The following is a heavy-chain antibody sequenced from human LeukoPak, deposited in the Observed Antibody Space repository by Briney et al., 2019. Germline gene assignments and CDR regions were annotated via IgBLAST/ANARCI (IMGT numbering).Heavy chain of an antibody. CDR2: IYPGDSGT. Sequence: GESLKISCKGSGYSFTSYWIGWVRQMPGKGLEWMGIIYPGDSGTRYSPSFQGQVTISADKSISTAYLQWSSLKASDTAMYYCASSLMIGESYYYMDVWGKGTTVTVSS. CDR1: GYSFTSYW. CDR3: ASSLMIGESYYYMDV. D-gene: IGHD3-22*01. J-gene: IGHJ6*03. V-gene: IGHV5-51*01.